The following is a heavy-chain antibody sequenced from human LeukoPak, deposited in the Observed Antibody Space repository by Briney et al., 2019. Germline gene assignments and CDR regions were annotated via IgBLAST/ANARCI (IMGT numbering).Heavy chain of an antibody. V-gene: IGHV1-46*01. D-gene: IGHD2-21*02. Sequence: ASVKVSCKASGYTFTRYDMHWVRQAPGQGLEWMGIINTSGDSTSYAQKFQGRVTMTRDTSTSTVYMELSSLRSEDTAVYYCASVLYCGADCYSGRYFFDYWGQGTLVTVSS. CDR2: INTSGDST. CDR1: GYTFTRYD. CDR3: ASVLYCGADCYSGRYFFDY. J-gene: IGHJ4*02.